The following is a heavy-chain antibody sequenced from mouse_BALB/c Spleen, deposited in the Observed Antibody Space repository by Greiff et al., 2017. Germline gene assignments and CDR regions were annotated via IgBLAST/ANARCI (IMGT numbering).Heavy chain of an antibody. CDR1: GFNIKDYY. V-gene: IGHV14-4*02. CDR3: SYYYGSTDY. J-gene: IGHJ2*01. CDR2: IDPENGDT. Sequence: VQLQQSGAELVRSGASVKLSCTASGFNIKDYYMHWVKQRPEQGLEWIGWIDPENGDTEYALKFQGKATMTADTSSNTAYLQLSSLTSEDTAVYYCSYYYGSTDYWGQGTTLTVSS. D-gene: IGHD1-1*01.